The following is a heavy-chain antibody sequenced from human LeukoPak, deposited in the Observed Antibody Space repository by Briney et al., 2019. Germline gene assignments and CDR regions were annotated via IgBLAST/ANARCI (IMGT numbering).Heavy chain of an antibody. J-gene: IGHJ6*02. Sequence: PGGSLRLSCAASGFTFSSYSMNWVRQAPGKGLEWVSYISSSSSTIYYADSVKGRFTISRDNAKNSLYLQMNSLRAEDTAVYYCARECPTAMVPCPYGMDVWGQGTTVTVSS. CDR2: ISSSSSTI. CDR1: GFTFSSYS. V-gene: IGHV3-48*04. CDR3: ARECPTAMVPCPYGMDV. D-gene: IGHD5-18*01.